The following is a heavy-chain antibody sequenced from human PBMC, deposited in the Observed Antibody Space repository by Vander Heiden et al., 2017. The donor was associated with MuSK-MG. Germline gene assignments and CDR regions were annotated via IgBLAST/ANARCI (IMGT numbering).Heavy chain of an antibody. D-gene: IGHD1-26*01. CDR1: GLTFSSYS. J-gene: IGHJ4*02. Sequence: ELQLLVSGGGLVPPAAFLRLSCASSGLTFSSYSMILVPPAPGRGLEWVSAISGSGGSPYYADSLKGRFTISRDNSKITLYLQMNSLRAEDTAVYYCAKNPQFSGSYGFDYWCQRTLVAVAS. CDR3: AKNPQFSGSYGFDY. V-gene: IGHV3-23*01. CDR2: ISGSGGSP.